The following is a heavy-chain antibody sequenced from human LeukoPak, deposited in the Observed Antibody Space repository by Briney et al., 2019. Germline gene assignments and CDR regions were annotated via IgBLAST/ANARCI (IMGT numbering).Heavy chain of an antibody. CDR1: GGSVSSYY. CDR2: IYYSGST. V-gene: IGHV4-59*02. Sequence: PSETLSLTCTVSGGSVSSYYWSWIRRPPGKGLEWIGYIYYSGSTNYNPSLKSRVTISVDTSKNQFSLKLSSVTAADTAVYYCARGITFNWFDPWGQGTLVTVSS. J-gene: IGHJ5*02. D-gene: IGHD3-16*01. CDR3: ARGITFNWFDP.